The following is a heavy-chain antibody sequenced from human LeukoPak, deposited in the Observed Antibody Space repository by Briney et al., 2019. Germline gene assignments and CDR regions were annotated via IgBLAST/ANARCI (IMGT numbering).Heavy chain of an antibody. Sequence: SETLSLTCTVSGGSISSHYWSWIRQPPGKGLEWIGYIYYSGSTNYNPSLRSRVTISVDTSKNQFSLKLSSVTAADTAVYYCARESPGDYWGQGTLVTVSS. CDR2: IYYSGST. CDR1: GGSISSHY. J-gene: IGHJ4*02. D-gene: IGHD3-10*01. V-gene: IGHV4-59*11. CDR3: ARESPGDY.